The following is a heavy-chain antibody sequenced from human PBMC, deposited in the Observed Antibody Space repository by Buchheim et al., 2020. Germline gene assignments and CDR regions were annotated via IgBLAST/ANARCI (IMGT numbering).Heavy chain of an antibody. CDR1: GGTFNSHA. Sequence: QVHLVQSGVEVRKSGSSVNVSCKASGGTFNSHAINWVRQAPGQGLEWMGRIIPIVGTTNYAQRLQGRLTITADKSTSTAYMELSSLRSEDTAVYYCATTYYYISGSPADSYYFYPLGVWGQGTT. D-gene: IGHD3-10*01. CDR3: ATTYYYISGSPADSYYFYPLGV. J-gene: IGHJ6*02. V-gene: IGHV1-69*04. CDR2: IIPIVGTT.